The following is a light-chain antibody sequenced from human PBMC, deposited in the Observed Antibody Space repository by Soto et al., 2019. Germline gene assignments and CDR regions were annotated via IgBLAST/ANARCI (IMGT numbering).Light chain of an antibody. CDR2: LDSDGSH. CDR3: QTWGTGIHVV. Sequence: QSVLTQSPSASASLGASVMLTCTLSSGHSSYAIAWHQQQPEKGPRYLMKLDSDGSHTKGDAIPDRFSGSSSGAERYLTISSLQSEDEADYYCQTWGTGIHVVFGGGTKVTVL. V-gene: IGLV4-69*01. J-gene: IGLJ2*01. CDR1: SGHSSYA.